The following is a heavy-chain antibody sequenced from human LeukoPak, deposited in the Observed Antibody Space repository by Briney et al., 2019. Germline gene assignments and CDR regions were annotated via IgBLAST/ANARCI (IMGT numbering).Heavy chain of an antibody. CDR2: IKQDGSEK. D-gene: IGHD6-19*01. CDR3: ARGMTVAANWFDS. V-gene: IGHV3-7*03. J-gene: IGHJ5*01. CDR1: GFTFSSYW. Sequence: GGSLRLSCAAPGFTFSSYWMSWVRQAPGKGLEWVANIKQDGSEKYYVDSVKGRFTISRDNAKNSLYLQMNSLRAEDTAVYYCARGMTVAANWFDSWGQGTLVTVSS.